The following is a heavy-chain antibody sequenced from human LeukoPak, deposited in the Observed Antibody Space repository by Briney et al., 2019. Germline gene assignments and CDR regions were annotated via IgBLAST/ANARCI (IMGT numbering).Heavy chain of an antibody. Sequence: QSGGSLRLSCAASGFTFSSYAMSWVRQAPGKGLEWVSAISGSGGSTYYEDSVKGRFTFSRDNSKNMLYLQMNSLRVEDTAVYYCAKDSFVVEPPAIYGMDVWGQGTTVTVS. CDR1: GFTFSSYA. D-gene: IGHD2-2*01. CDR3: AKDSFVVEPPAIYGMDV. V-gene: IGHV3-23*01. J-gene: IGHJ6*02. CDR2: ISGSGGST.